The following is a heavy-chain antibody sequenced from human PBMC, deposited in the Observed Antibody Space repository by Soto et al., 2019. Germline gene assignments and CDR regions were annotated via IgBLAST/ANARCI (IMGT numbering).Heavy chain of an antibody. CDR3: AKNQERELPRVIDF. Sequence: GGSLRLSCATSGLTFSNYAMSWVRQAAGGGLEWVSSMSGSSSTTYYADSVRGRLTISRDRPKNTLYLQMSSLRAEDTALYYCAKNQERELPRVIDFWGQGTLVTVSS. V-gene: IGHV3-23*01. CDR2: MSGSSSTT. D-gene: IGHD1-7*01. J-gene: IGHJ4*02. CDR1: GLTFSNYA.